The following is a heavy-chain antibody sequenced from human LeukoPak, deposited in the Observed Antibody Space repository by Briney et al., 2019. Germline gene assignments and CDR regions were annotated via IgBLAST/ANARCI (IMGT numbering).Heavy chain of an antibody. D-gene: IGHD3-10*01. V-gene: IGHV3-30-3*01. CDR2: ISYDGSNK. Sequence: GGSLRLSCAASGFTFSSYAMHWVRQAPGKGLEWVAVISYDGSNKYYADSVKGRFTISRDNSKNTLYLQMNSLRAEDTAVYYCARGASGRGVIIMVDYWGQGTLVTVSS. J-gene: IGHJ4*02. CDR3: ARGASGRGVIIMVDY. CDR1: GFTFSSYA.